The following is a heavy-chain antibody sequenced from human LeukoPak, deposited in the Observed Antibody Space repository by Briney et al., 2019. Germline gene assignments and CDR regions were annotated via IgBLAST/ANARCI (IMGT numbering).Heavy chain of an antibody. CDR2: VYYSGST. V-gene: IGHV4-39*01. J-gene: IGHJ3*01. CDR3: AKAGVRYFDSSGLYAFDF. D-gene: IGHD3-22*01. CDR1: GGTISSTSYY. Sequence: SETLFLSCAASGGTISSTSYYWGWLRQPPGKGLDSIVTVYYSGSTYHNPSLKGRVTMSVDTSTNQFSLKLSSVDAADTAVYYCAKAGVRYFDSSGLYAFDFWGQGTTVTVSS.